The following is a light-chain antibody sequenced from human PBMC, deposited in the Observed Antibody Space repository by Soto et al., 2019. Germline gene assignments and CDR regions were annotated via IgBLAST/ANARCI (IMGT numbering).Light chain of an antibody. CDR1: SSDFGSYKF. J-gene: IGLJ2*01. CDR3: QSYDSTSVV. CDR2: ETS. Sequence: QSVLTQPASVSGSPGQSVTISCTGTSSDFGSYKFVSWYQHHPGKVPKVIIYETSKRPSGVSDRFSGSIDSSSNSASLIISGLKTEDEADYYCQSYDSTSVVFGEGTKLTVL. V-gene: IGLV2-14*02.